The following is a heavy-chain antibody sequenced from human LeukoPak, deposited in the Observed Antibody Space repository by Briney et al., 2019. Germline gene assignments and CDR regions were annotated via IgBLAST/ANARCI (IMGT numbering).Heavy chain of an antibody. CDR2: INMDGSEK. J-gene: IGHJ4*02. CDR3: ARDKITY. CDR1: GFTFGNYW. Sequence: PGGSLRLSCADSGFTFGNYWMSWVRQAPGKGPEWVAHINMDGSEKYYVDSVKGRFTISRDNAKNSLYLQMNSLEVEDTAVYYCARDKITYWGPGTLVTVSS. V-gene: IGHV3-7*01.